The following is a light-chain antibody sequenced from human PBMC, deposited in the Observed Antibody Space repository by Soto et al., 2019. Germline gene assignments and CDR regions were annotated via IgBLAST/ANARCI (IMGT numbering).Light chain of an antibody. CDR2: AAS. CDR1: QSISSY. J-gene: IGKJ3*01. CDR3: QQSYSTPFT. Sequence: DIHMTQSPSSLSASVVDRVTITCRASQSISSYLNWYQQKPGKAPKLLIYAASSLQSGVPSRFSGSGSGTDFTLTISSLQPEDFATYYCQQSYSTPFTFGPGTKVDIK. V-gene: IGKV1-39*01.